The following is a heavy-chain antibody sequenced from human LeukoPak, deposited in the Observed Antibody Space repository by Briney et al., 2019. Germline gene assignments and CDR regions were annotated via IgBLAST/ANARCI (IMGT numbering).Heavy chain of an antibody. D-gene: IGHD6-13*01. Sequence: GRSLRLSCAASGSTFSSYAMHWVRQAPGKGLEWVAVISYDGSNKYYADSVKGRFTISRDNSKNTLYLQMNSLRAEDTAVYYCARGVKSSWYYFDYWGQGTLVTVSS. CDR1: GSTFSSYA. CDR3: ARGVKSSWYYFDY. J-gene: IGHJ4*02. CDR2: ISYDGSNK. V-gene: IGHV3-30-3*01.